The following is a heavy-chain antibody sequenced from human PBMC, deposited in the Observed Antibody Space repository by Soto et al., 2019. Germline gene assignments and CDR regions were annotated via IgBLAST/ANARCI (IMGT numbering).Heavy chain of an antibody. CDR1: GGTFSSYT. D-gene: IGHD6-19*01. J-gene: IGHJ4*02. V-gene: IGHV1-69*02. Sequence: SVKVSCKASGGTFSSYTISWVRQAPGQGLEWMGRIIPILGIANYAQKFQGRVTITADKSTSTAYMELSSLRSEDTAVYYCAGSSWGLGVAGCFDYWGQGTLVTVSS. CDR2: IIPILGIA. CDR3: AGSSWGLGVAGCFDY.